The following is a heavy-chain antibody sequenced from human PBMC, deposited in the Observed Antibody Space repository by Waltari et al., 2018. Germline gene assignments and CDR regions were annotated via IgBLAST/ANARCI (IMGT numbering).Heavy chain of an antibody. CDR1: GYTFTDSY. CDR3: ARSIVAPGGGPDTSLDY. V-gene: IGHV1-2*02. Sequence: QVQLVQSGAEVKKPGASVKVSCKVSGYTFTDSYMHLVRQAPGPGLEWMGWIDTNSGGKNYAQKRQGRVTVTSDTANSTAYMEMSRLRSDDTAVYYCARSIVAPGGGPDTSLDYWGQGTLVTVSS. CDR2: IDTNSGGK. J-gene: IGHJ4*02. D-gene: IGHD5-12*01.